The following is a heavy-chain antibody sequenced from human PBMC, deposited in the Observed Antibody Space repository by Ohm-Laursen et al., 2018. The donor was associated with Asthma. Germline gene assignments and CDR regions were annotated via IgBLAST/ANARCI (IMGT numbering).Heavy chain of an antibody. CDR2: ISYDGSNK. D-gene: IGHD3-10*01. CDR1: GFTFSSYG. Sequence: SLRLSCAASGFTFSSYGMHWVRQAPGKGLEWVAVISYDGSNKYYADSVKGRFTISRDNSKNTLYLQMNSLRAEDTAVYYCAKVSLWFGELWGAFDIWGQGTMVTVSS. J-gene: IGHJ3*02. V-gene: IGHV3-30*18. CDR3: AKVSLWFGELWGAFDI.